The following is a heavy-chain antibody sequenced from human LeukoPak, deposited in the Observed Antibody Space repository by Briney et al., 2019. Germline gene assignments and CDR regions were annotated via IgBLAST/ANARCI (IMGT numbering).Heavy chain of an antibody. Sequence: GGSLRLSCAASGFAFNTYWIHWVRQAPGKGLVWVSRINGDGSSTSYADFVKGRFTISRDNAKNTLYLQMNSLRAEETAVYYCARDKGYSIDPWGQGTLVTVSS. D-gene: IGHD5-18*01. CDR2: INGDGSST. CDR1: GFAFNTYW. V-gene: IGHV3-74*01. J-gene: IGHJ5*02. CDR3: ARDKGYSIDP.